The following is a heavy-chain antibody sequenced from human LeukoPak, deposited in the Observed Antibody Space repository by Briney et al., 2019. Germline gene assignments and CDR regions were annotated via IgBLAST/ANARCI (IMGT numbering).Heavy chain of an antibody. D-gene: IGHD6-13*01. J-gene: IGHJ4*02. CDR1: GFTFSSYA. CDR3: ANYPGIAAAGTGGYFDY. V-gene: IGHV3-23*01. Sequence: GGSLRLSCAASGFTFSSYAMSWVRQAPGKGLEWVSAISGSGGSTYYADSVKGRFTISRDNSKNTLYLQMNSLRAEDTAVYYCANYPGIAAAGTGGYFDYWGQGTLVTVSS. CDR2: ISGSGGST.